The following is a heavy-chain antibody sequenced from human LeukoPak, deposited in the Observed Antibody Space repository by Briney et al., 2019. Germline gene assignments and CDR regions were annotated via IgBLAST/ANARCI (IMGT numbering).Heavy chain of an antibody. V-gene: IGHV3-74*01. CDR1: GFTFSSYW. J-gene: IGHJ1*01. D-gene: IGHD3-22*01. Sequence: GGSLRLSCAASGFTFSSYWMHWVRQAPGKGLVWVSCINSDGSSTSYADSVKGRFTISRDNAKNTLYLQMNSLRAEDTAVYYCARLGLYDSSGYYYVWGQGTLVTVSS. CDR3: ARLGLYDSSGYYYV. CDR2: INSDGSST.